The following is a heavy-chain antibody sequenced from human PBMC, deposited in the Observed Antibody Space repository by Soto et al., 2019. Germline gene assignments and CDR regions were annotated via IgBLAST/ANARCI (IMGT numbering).Heavy chain of an antibody. Sequence: QVQLVQSGAEVKKPGSSVKVSCKASGGTFSSYAISWVRQAPGQGLEWMGGIIPIFGTANYAQKFQGRVTITADESTSXAXMELSSLRSEDTAVYYCARDGVVAATPNYYYYGMDVWGQGTTVTVSS. CDR1: GGTFSSYA. J-gene: IGHJ6*02. CDR2: IIPIFGTA. CDR3: ARDGVVAATPNYYYYGMDV. D-gene: IGHD2-15*01. V-gene: IGHV1-69*12.